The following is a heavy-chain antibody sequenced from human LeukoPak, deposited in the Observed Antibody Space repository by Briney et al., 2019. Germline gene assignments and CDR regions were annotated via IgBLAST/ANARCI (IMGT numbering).Heavy chain of an antibody. V-gene: IGHV3-48*03. CDR1: GFTFSSYE. D-gene: IGHD4-17*01. CDR3: TTDGGDYGDYYFDY. CDR2: ISSSSTTI. J-gene: IGHJ4*02. Sequence: GGSLRLSCAASGFTFSSYEMNWVRQAPGKGLEWISYISSSSTTIHYADSVKGRFTISRDNAKNSLYLQMNSLRAEDTAVYYCTTDGGDYGDYYFDYWGQGTLVTVSS.